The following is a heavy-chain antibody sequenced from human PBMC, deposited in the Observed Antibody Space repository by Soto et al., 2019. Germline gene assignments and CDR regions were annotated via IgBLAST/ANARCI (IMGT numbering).Heavy chain of an antibody. CDR3: ARRYGGNFDY. CDR1: GGSLTSYY. D-gene: IGHD1-26*01. V-gene: IGHV4-59*01. CDR2: VYYTGIA. J-gene: IGHJ4*02. Sequence: SETLSLTCTVSGGSLTSYYWSWIRQPPGKGLEWIGFVYYTGIARYNPSLKSRVTISVDTSKNQFSLKLRSVTGADTAVYYCARRYGGNFDYWGQGTLVTVSS.